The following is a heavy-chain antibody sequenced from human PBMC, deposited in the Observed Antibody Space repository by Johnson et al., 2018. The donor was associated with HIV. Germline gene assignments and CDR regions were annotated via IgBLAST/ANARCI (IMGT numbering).Heavy chain of an antibody. D-gene: IGHD3-9*01. J-gene: IGHJ3*02. V-gene: IGHV3-64*01. Sequence: VQLVESGGGVVQPGGSLRLSCAASGFIFSSYAMHWVRPGPGKRLEFVSAISSNGGSTYYANSVKGIFTISRDNSKNTLYLQMGSLRTEDMAVYYCARGAGYFDWLSADEGFAFDIWGQGTMVTVSS. CDR1: GFIFSSYA. CDR3: ARGAGYFDWLSADEGFAFDI. CDR2: ISSNGGST.